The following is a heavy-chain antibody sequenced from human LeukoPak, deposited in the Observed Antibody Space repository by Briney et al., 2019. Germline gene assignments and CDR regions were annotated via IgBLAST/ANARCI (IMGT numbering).Heavy chain of an antibody. V-gene: IGHV3-48*01. D-gene: IGHD3-22*01. CDR1: GFTFSTYS. CDR3: ARGSTYYDSSGQVPFDY. Sequence: GGSLRLSCAASGFTFSTYSMNWVRQAPGKGLEWVSYISSSSSTIYYADSVEGRFTISRDNAKNSLYLQMNSLRAEDTAVYYCARGSTYYDSSGQVPFDYWGQRTLVTVSS. CDR2: ISSSSSTI. J-gene: IGHJ4*02.